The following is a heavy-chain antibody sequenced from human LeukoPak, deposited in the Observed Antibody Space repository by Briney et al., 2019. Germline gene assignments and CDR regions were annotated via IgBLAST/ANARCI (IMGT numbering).Heavy chain of an antibody. CDR3: ASSGYSSGWYGY. J-gene: IGHJ4*02. CDR2: IYTSGST. Sequence: SETLSLTCTVSGGSISSYYWSWIRQPPGKGLEWIGYIYTSGSTNYNPPLKSRVTISVDTSKNQFSLKLSSVTAADTAVYYCASSGYSSGWYGYWGQGTLVTVSS. D-gene: IGHD6-19*01. CDR1: GGSISSYY. V-gene: IGHV4-4*09.